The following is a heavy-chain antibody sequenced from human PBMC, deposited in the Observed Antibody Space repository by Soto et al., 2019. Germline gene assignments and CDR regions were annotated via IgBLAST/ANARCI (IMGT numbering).Heavy chain of an antibody. V-gene: IGHV3-23*01. CDR1: GFTFSEYA. Sequence: PGGSLRLSCAASGFTFSEYAMSWVRQGPGKGLEWVSSISDSGRSTYYADSVKGRFTISRDNSKNTLYLQMNSLRAEDTAVYYCARVTYYDILTGHLDYWGQGTLVTVSS. CDR3: ARVTYYDILTGHLDY. D-gene: IGHD3-9*01. CDR2: ISDSGRST. J-gene: IGHJ4*02.